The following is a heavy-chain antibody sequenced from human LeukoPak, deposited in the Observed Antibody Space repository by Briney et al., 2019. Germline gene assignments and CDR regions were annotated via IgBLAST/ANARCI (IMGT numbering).Heavy chain of an antibody. CDR1: GFTFSDHY. V-gene: IGHV3-72*01. D-gene: IGHD6-13*01. CDR2: IRNKANSYTT. Sequence: GGSLRLSCAASGFTFSDHYMDWVRQAPGKGLKWVGRIRNKANSYTTEYAASVKGRFTISRDDSKKSLYLQMNSLKTEDTAVYYCARGGSSSSWYPFDYWGQGTLVTVSS. CDR3: ARGGSSSSWYPFDY. J-gene: IGHJ4*02.